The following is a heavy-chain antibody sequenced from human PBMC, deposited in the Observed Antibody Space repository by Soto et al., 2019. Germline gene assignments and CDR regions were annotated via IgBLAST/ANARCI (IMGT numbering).Heavy chain of an antibody. V-gene: IGHV1-8*01. CDR1: GYTFTSYD. CDR2: MNPNSGNT. D-gene: IGHD6-6*01. CDR3: ARATYRSYVFFTETSPYYFDY. J-gene: IGHJ4*02. Sequence: ASVKVSCKASGYTFTSYDVNWVRQATGQGLEWMGWMNPNSGNTGFAQRFQGRVTMTRNTSINTAYMELSSLRSDDTAVYYCARATYRSYVFFTETSPYYFDYWAQGTLVTVSS.